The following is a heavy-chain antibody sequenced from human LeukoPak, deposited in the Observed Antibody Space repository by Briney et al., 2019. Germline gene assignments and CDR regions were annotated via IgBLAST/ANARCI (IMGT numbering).Heavy chain of an antibody. J-gene: IGHJ4*02. V-gene: IGHV1-2*02. CDR2: INPNFGNT. CDR3: ARAHGLGAAGYYFDY. CDR1: GYTFTGYY. D-gene: IGHD6-13*01. Sequence: EASVKVSCKASGYTFTGYYMHWVRQAPGQGLEWMGWINPNFGNTNYSQKFQGRVTMTRDTSISTAYMELSRLRSDDTAVYYCARAHGLGAAGYYFDYWGQGTLVTVSS.